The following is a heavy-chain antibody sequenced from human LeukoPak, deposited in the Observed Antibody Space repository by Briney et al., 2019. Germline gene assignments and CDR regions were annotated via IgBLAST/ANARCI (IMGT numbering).Heavy chain of an antibody. CDR2: VSWNSYDI. D-gene: IGHD1-26*01. V-gene: IGHV3-9*03. CDR1: GFTFDEYA. Sequence: PGRSLRLSCAASGFTFDEYAMHWVRQPPGKGLEWVSGVSWNSYDIGYADSVKGRFTISRDNAKNSLYLQMNSLRAEDMALYYCAKGVGTSYHYHMDVWGKGTTVIVSS. CDR3: AKGVGTSYHYHMDV. J-gene: IGHJ6*03.